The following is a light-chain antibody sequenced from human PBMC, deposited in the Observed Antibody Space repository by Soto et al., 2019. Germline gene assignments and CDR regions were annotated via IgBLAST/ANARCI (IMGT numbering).Light chain of an antibody. CDR2: EVV. J-gene: IGLJ1*01. CDR1: KSDIGVYDF. CDR3: KSYAGSNTYV. Sequence: QSALTQPPSASGSPGQSVTISCTGTKSDIGVYDFVSWYQHHPGKAPRLIISEVVQRPSGVPDRFSGSKSGNTASLTVSGLQAADEADYFCKSYAGSNTYVVGSGTKLTVL. V-gene: IGLV2-8*01.